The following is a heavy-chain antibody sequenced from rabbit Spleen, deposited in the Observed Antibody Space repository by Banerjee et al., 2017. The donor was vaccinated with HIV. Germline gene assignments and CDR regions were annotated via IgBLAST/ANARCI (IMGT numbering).Heavy chain of an antibody. V-gene: IGHV1S45*01. CDR3: ARDAGTSFSTYGMDL. Sequence: EESGGGLVQPEGSLTLTCTASGFSFSSVNWIYWVRQAPGKGLEWVACAYAGSSGSTYSATWAKGRFTISKTSSTTVTLQMTSLTAADTATYFCARDAGTSFSTYGMDLWGPGTLVTVS. CDR1: GFSFSSVNW. D-gene: IGHD8-1*01. J-gene: IGHJ6*01. CDR2: AYAGSSGST.